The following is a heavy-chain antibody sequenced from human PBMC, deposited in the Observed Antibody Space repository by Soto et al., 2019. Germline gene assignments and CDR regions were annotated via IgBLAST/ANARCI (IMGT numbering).Heavy chain of an antibody. CDR1: GFTFSSYG. J-gene: IGHJ4*02. D-gene: IGHD3-9*01. Sequence: VQLVESGGGLVQPGGSLRLSCAASGFTFSSYGMHWVRQAPGKGLEWVAVISYDGSNKYYADSVKGRFTISRDNSKNTLYLQMNSLRAEDTAVYYCAKHEELTGFDYWGQGTLVTVSS. CDR3: AKHEELTGFDY. CDR2: ISYDGSNK. V-gene: IGHV3-30*18.